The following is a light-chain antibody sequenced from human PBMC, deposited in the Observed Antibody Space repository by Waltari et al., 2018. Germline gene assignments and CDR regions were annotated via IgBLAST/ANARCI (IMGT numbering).Light chain of an antibody. V-gene: IGKV3-11*01. J-gene: IGKJ2*01. Sequence: EFVLTQSPATLSLSPGERATLSCRASQSVGSYLAWYQQKPGQVPRLVIYDASSRATGVPARFSGSGSGTEFTLTISSLEPEDFAVYYCQQRNIWPNTFGQGTKLEIK. CDR3: QQRNIWPNT. CDR1: QSVGSY. CDR2: DAS.